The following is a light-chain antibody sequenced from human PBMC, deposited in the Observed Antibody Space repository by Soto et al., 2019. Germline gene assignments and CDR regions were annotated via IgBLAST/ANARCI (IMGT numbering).Light chain of an antibody. V-gene: IGLV2-14*01. Sequence: QSALTQPASVSGSFGQSITISCTGTRTDIGGYNYVSWYQQYPGKAPKLVICEVTSRPSGISDRFSGSKSGNTASLTISGLQAEDEADYFCTSYTNSKAYILFGGGTKVTVL. CDR2: EVT. CDR3: TSYTNSKAYIL. J-gene: IGLJ2*01. CDR1: RTDIGGYNY.